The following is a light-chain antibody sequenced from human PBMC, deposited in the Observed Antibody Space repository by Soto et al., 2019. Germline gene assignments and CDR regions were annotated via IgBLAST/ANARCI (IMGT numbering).Light chain of an antibody. Sequence: EIVLTQSPVTLSLSPGESATLSCRASQSFSSSYLAWYQQKPGQAPRLLIYATSSRATGIPDRFSGSGSQTDFTLTISRLEPEDFAVYYCQQYGTSPRTFGQGTKVDIK. CDR2: ATS. CDR3: QQYGTSPRT. V-gene: IGKV3-20*01. CDR1: QSFSSSY. J-gene: IGKJ1*01.